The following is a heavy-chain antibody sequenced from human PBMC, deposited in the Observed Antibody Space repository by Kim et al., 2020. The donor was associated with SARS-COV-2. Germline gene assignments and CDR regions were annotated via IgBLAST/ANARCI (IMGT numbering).Heavy chain of an antibody. Sequence: YLLRLKGRVNITRDTSARTAYMELTSLTSDDTAVYYCARGIGSSWFQFFDSWGQGTLVTVSS. D-gene: IGHD6-19*01. V-gene: IGHV1-3*01. J-gene: IGHJ4*02. CDR3: ARGIGSSWFQFFDS.